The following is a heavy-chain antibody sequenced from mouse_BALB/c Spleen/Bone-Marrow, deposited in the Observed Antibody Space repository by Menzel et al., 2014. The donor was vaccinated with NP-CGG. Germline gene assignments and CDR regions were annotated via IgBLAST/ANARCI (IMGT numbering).Heavy chain of an antibody. CDR2: IWGDGST. D-gene: IGHD2-4*01. CDR1: GFSLTGYG. J-gene: IGHJ4*01. V-gene: IGHV2-6-7*01. CDR3: ARALYDYDDLYCAMDY. Sequence: QVQLKQSGPGLVAPSQSLSITCTVSGFSLTGYGVNWVRQPLGKGLEWLGMIWGDGSTDYNSALKSRLSISKDNSKSQVFLKMNSLQTDDTARYYCARALYDYDDLYCAMDYWGQGTSVTVSS.